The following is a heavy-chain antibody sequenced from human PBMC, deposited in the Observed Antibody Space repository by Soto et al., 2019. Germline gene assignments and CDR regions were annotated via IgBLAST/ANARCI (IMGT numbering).Heavy chain of an antibody. D-gene: IGHD7-27*01. V-gene: IGHV4-34*01. CDR3: ARGKTGAPDY. CDR2: INHSGST. J-gene: IGHJ4*02. Sequence: SETLSLTCAVYGGSFSGYYWSWIRQPPGKGLEWIGEINHSGSTNYNPSLKSRVTISVDTSKNQFSLKLSSVTAADTAVYYCARGKTGAPDYWGQGTLVTVSS. CDR1: GGSFSGYY.